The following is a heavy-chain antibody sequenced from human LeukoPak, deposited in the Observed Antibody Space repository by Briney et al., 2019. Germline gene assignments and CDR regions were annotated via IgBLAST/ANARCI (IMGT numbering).Heavy chain of an antibody. V-gene: IGHV4-39*01. Sequence: PSETLSLTCTVSGGSISSSREYWAWIRQPPGKGLEWIANIYYSGSTYYSPSLKSRVTISVDTSKNQFFLKLSSVTAADTAVYYCARSSSWYGGPGFDNWGQGILGTVSS. CDR1: GGSISSSREY. D-gene: IGHD6-13*01. J-gene: IGHJ4*02. CDR3: ARSSSWYGGPGFDN. CDR2: IYYSGST.